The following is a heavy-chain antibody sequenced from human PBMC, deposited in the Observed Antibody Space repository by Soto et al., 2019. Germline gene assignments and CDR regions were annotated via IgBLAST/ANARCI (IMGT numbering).Heavy chain of an antibody. CDR3: AMEVQVHTPAFVY. D-gene: IGHD3-10*01. V-gene: IGHV1-69*19. Sequence: QVQLVQSGAEMKKPGSSVKVSCQSSGGTFNTYAMNWVRQAPGQGPEWMGDISPLFGAANYAPKFQGRVTITADESPVTPYMHLNRVTSEDTALYFCAMEVQVHTPAFVYWGQGTRVTVSS. CDR1: GGTFNTYA. CDR2: ISPLFGAA. J-gene: IGHJ4*02.